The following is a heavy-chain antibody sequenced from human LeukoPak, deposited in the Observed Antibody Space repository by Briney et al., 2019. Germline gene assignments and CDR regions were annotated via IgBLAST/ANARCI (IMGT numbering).Heavy chain of an antibody. CDR2: INPNSGGT. J-gene: IGHJ4*02. V-gene: IGHV1-2*02. CDR1: GYTFTVYY. Sequence: ASVTVSFTASGYTFTVYYMDWGRQAPGQGRGWVGWINPNSGGTNYAQKFQGRVTMTRDTSISTAYMELSRLRSDDTAVYYCARGSDYWGQGTLVTVSS. CDR3: ARGSDY.